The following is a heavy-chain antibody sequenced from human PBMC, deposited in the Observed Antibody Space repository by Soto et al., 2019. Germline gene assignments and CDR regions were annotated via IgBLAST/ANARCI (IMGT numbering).Heavy chain of an antibody. V-gene: IGHV3-53*01. D-gene: IGHD3-22*01. CDR3: ARGGDYYATSGNYYPFYFDF. CDR2: IYSGGKT. CDR1: GFTVSSNY. J-gene: IGHJ4*02. Sequence: EVQLVESGGGLIQPGGSLRLSCVGSGFTVSSNYMSCVRQAPGKGLEWVSVIYSGGKTYYADSVKGRFTISRDSSKDTVYLQMNRLRAGDTAVYYCARGGDYYATSGNYYPFYFDFWGQGVLVSVSS.